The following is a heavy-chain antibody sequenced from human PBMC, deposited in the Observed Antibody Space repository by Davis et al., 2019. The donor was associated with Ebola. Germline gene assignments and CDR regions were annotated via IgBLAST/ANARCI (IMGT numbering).Heavy chain of an antibody. V-gene: IGHV3-23*01. Sequence: GESLKISCAASGFTLSSYAMSWVRQAPGKGLEWVSAISGSGGSTYYADSVKGRFTISRDNSKNTLYLQMNSLRAEDTAVYYCAKDGLFIDSSWFFGYWGQGTLVTVSS. CDR2: ISGSGGST. CDR1: GFTLSSYA. CDR3: AKDGLFIDSSWFFGY. D-gene: IGHD6-13*01. J-gene: IGHJ4*02.